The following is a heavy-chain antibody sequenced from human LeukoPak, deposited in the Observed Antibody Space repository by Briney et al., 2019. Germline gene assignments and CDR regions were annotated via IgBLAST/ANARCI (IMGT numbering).Heavy chain of an antibody. J-gene: IGHJ6*02. CDR2: INHSGST. D-gene: IGHD4-11*01. CDR1: GGSIGSGEYF. Sequence: PSETLSLTCTVSGGSIGSGEYFWSWIRQPPGEGLEWIGEINHSGSTNYNPSLKSRVTISVDTSKNQFSLKLSSVTAADTAVYYCARGGGPVTRRYYYYYYGMDVWGQGTTVTVSS. CDR3: ARGGGPVTRRYYYYYYGMDV. V-gene: IGHV4-34*01.